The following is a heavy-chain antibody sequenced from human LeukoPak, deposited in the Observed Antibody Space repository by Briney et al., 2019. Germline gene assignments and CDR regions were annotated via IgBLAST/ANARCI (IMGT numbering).Heavy chain of an antibody. CDR2: ISGSGGST. Sequence: GGSLRLSCAASGFTFSSYAMSWFRQAPGKGREWVSAISGSGGSTYYADSVKGRFTISRDNSKNTLYLQMNSLRAEDTAVYYCAAVWWLPSPYFDYWGQGTLVTVSS. D-gene: IGHD5-12*01. V-gene: IGHV3-23*01. CDR1: GFTFSSYA. CDR3: AAVWWLPSPYFDY. J-gene: IGHJ4*02.